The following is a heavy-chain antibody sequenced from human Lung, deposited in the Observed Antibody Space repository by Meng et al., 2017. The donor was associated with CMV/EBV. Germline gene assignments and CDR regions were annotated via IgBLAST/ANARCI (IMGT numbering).Heavy chain of an antibody. V-gene: IGHV3-21*01. J-gene: IGHJ6*02. Sequence: GGSXRLXCAASGFNFRTYSMNWVRQAPGKGLEWVSPISSSSTYIYYADSVKGRFTISRDNAKNSLYLKMNSLRAEDTAVYYCAREKGSSGWYGTGDSGQGXTVTVSS. D-gene: IGHD6-19*01. CDR3: AREKGSSGWYGTGD. CDR2: ISSSSTYI. CDR1: GFNFRTYS.